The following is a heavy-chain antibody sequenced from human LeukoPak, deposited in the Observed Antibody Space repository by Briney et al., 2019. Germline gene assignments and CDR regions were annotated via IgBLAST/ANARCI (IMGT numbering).Heavy chain of an antibody. CDR2: ISSGSTI. CDR1: GFTFSDYY. V-gene: IGHV3-11*04. Sequence: GGSLRLSCAASGFTFSDYYMSWIRQAPGKGLEWVSYISSGSTIYYADSVKGRFTISRDNAKNSLYLQMNSLRAEDTAVYYCASAQVVTHYYYYMDVWGKGTTVTVSS. J-gene: IGHJ6*03. D-gene: IGHD4-23*01. CDR3: ASAQVVTHYYYYMDV.